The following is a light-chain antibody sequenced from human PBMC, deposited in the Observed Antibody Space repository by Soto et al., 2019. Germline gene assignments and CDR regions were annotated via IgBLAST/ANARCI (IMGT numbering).Light chain of an antibody. V-gene: IGLV2-18*02. J-gene: IGLJ2*01. CDR2: EVT. Sequence: QSALTQPPSVSGSPGLSVTISCTGSSSDIGSYTRVSWYQQPPAPAPKLLIYEVTRRASGAPDRFSGSASGNTASLTISGVQAEHEADYYCSSYTSFDTVIFGGGTKLTVL. CDR1: SSDIGSYTR. CDR3: SSYTSFDTVI.